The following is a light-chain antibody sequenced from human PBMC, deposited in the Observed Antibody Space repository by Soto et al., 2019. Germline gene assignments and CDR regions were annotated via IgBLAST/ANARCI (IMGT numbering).Light chain of an antibody. J-gene: IGLJ3*02. CDR2: EVT. V-gene: IGLV2-14*01. Sequence: QSALTQPASVSGSPGQSITISCTGTSSDVGYYNYVSWYQQHPGKAPKLMIYEVTYRPSGVSDRFSGSKSGNTASLTISGLQAEDEADYYCSSYRSSTTLEVFGGGTKVTVL. CDR1: SSDVGYYNY. CDR3: SSYRSSTTLEV.